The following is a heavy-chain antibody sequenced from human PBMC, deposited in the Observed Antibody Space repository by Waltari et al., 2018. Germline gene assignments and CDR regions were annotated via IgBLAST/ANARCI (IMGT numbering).Heavy chain of an antibody. CDR3: ARDGVGTMIVVVGGFDY. J-gene: IGHJ4*02. V-gene: IGHV1-2*02. CDR2: INPNSGGT. Sequence: QVQLVQSGAEVKKPGASVKVSCKASGYTFTGYYMHWVRQAPGQGLEWMGWINPNSGGTNYARKFQGRVTMTRDTSISTAYMELSRLRSDDTAVYYCARDGVGTMIVVVGGFDYWGQGTLVTVSS. CDR1: GYTFTGYY. D-gene: IGHD3-22*01.